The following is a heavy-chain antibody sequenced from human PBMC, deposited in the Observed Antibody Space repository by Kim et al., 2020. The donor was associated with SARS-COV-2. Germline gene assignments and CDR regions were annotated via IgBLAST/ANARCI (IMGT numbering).Heavy chain of an antibody. J-gene: IGHJ4*02. D-gene: IGHD6-13*01. Sequence: SVRGRFTSSRDNSKNTLYLQMNSLRAEDTAGDYCAKGRPKPSSGWYRFDHWGQGTLVTVSS. CDR3: AKGRPKPSSGWYRFDH. V-gene: IGHV3-30*02.